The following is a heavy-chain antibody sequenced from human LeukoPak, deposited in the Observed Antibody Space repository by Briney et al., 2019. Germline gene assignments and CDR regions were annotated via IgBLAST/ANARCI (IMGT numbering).Heavy chain of an antibody. CDR1: GYTFTGYY. D-gene: IGHD6-19*01. CDR2: INPNSGGT. Sequence: GASVKVSCKASGYTFTGYYMHWVRQAPGQGLEWLGWINPNSGGTNYAQKFQGRVTMTRDTSISTAYMELSRLRSDDTAVYYCALGVAGISPLNYYFDYWGQGTLVTVSS. J-gene: IGHJ4*02. CDR3: ALGVAGISPLNYYFDY. V-gene: IGHV1-2*02.